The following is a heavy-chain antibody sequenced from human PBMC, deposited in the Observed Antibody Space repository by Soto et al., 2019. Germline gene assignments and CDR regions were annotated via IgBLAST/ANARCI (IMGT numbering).Heavy chain of an antibody. D-gene: IGHD2-21*01. CDR3: AGVAVAGSTHPPHVFDY. Sequence: QVQLVQSGAEVEKPGASVKVSCKASGYIFTSYGITWVRQAPGQGLEWMGWISAYKGGTKYAQTVQDSVTMTKDTFTRRAYMAQRVLPSDGTAADYGAGVAVAGSTHPPHVFDYWVRGTLVTVSS. V-gene: IGHV1-18*01. J-gene: IGHJ4*02. CDR1: GYIFTSYG. CDR2: ISAYKGGT.